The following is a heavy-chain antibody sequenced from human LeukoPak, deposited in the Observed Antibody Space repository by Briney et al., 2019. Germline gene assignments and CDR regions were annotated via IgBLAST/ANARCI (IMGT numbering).Heavy chain of an antibody. CDR3: ARDSLYNFWSGYYHTTYYFDY. CDR2: IYTGGRT. J-gene: IGHJ4*02. Sequence: SQTLSLTCTVSGGSISSGNYYWSWIRQPAGKGLEWIGHIYTGGRTNYNPSLKSRVTISVDTSKNQFSLNLSSMTAADTAVYYCARDSLYNFWSGYYHTTYYFDYWGQGTLVTVSS. CDR1: GGSISSGNYY. V-gene: IGHV4-61*09. D-gene: IGHD3-3*01.